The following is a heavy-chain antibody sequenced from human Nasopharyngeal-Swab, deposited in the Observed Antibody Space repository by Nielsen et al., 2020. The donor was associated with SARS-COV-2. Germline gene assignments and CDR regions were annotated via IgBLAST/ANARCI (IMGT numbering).Heavy chain of an antibody. Sequence: SSVNVSCKATGCTFISYAISWVRQAPGKGLEWMGWIIPIFGTANYAQKFQGRVTITADESTSTAYMELSSLRSEDTAVYYCARDLYYYDSSGYRHDAFDIWGQGTMVTVSS. D-gene: IGHD3-22*01. CDR3: ARDLYYYDSSGYRHDAFDI. CDR1: GCTFISYA. V-gene: IGHV1-69*13. CDR2: IIPIFGTA. J-gene: IGHJ3*02.